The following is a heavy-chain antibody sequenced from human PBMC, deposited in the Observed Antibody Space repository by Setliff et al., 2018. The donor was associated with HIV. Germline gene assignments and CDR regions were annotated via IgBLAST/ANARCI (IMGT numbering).Heavy chain of an antibody. CDR2: ISSSSSYT. V-gene: IGHV3-21*04. J-gene: IGHJ3*02. CDR3: AREGTHDAFDI. CDR1: GFTFSSYA. Sequence: GGSLRLSCAASGFTFSSYAMSWVRQAPGMGLEWVSAISSSSSYTNYADSVKGRFTISRDNAKNSLYLQMNSLRAEDTAVYYCAREGTHDAFDIWGQGTMVTVSS.